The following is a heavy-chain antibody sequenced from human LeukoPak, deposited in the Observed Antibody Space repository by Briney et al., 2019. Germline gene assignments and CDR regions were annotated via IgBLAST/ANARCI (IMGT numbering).Heavy chain of an antibody. V-gene: IGHV3-7*01. CDR1: GFTFSNYA. J-gene: IGHJ4*02. D-gene: IGHD4-17*01. CDR3: ARDVNDYGDSAPFDY. CDR2: IKQDGSEK. Sequence: GGPLRLSCAASGFTFSNYAMSWVRQAPGKGLEWVANIKQDGSEKYYVDSVKGRFTISRDNAKNSLYLQMNSLRAEDTAVYYCARDVNDYGDSAPFDYWGQGTLVTVSS.